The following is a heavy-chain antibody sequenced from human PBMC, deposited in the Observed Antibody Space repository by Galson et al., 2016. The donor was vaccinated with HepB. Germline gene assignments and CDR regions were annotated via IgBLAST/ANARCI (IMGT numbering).Heavy chain of an antibody. D-gene: IGHD3-10*01. CDR1: GFIFGSHT. Sequence: SLRLSCAASGFIFGSHTMDWVRQSPGKGLEWIAYISHASTTLYYADSVKGRFTISRDNAKSSLYLQMNNLRDDDTATYYCVRGPSYTNFPYYFDHWGQGALVTVSS. CDR2: ISHASTTL. CDR3: VRGPSYTNFPYYFDH. J-gene: IGHJ4*02. V-gene: IGHV3-48*02.